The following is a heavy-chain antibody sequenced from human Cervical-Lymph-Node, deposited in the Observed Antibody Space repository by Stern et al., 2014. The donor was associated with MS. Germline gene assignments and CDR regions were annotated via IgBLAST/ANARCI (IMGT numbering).Heavy chain of an antibody. Sequence: QVQLVRSGAEVKKPGSSVQVSCKASGGTFSKFPSSWVRQAPGQGLEWMGGIFPVFGTPTYAQEFRGRVTITAYFSTSTVYMELSSLRSDDTAVYYCALSSETSDRWYSLGYDLWGQGTLVTVSS. V-gene: IGHV1-69*01. CDR1: GGTFSKFP. CDR2: IFPVFGTP. D-gene: IGHD6-13*01. CDR3: ALSSETSDRWYSLGYDL. J-gene: IGHJ5*02.